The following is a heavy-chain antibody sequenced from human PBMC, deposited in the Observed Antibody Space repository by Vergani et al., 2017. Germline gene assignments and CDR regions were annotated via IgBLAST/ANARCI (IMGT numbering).Heavy chain of an antibody. CDR1: GGSISRSSYY. J-gene: IGHJ4*02. CDR2: IYYSGST. V-gene: IGHV4-39*01. Sequence: QLQLQESGPGLVKPSETLSLTCTVSGGSISRSSYYWGWIRQPPGKGLEWIGRIYYSGSTYYNPSLKSRVTISVDTSKNQFSLKLSSVTAADTAVYYCAGLQTTNTVTNDYWGQGTLVTVSS. D-gene: IGHD4-17*01. CDR3: AGLQTTNTVTNDY.